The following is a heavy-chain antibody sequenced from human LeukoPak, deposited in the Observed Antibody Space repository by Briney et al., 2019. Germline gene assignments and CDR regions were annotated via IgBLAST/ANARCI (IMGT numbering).Heavy chain of an antibody. CDR1: GFTFGNYG. D-gene: IGHD3-10*01. CDR3: ARDGRLWFGEFPKLDY. V-gene: IGHV3-20*04. J-gene: IGHJ4*02. CDR2: INWNGGST. Sequence: GGSLRLSCAASGFTFGNYGMSWVRQAPGKGLEWVSGINWNGGSTGYADSVEGRFTISRDNAKNSLYLQMNSLRAEDTAVYYCARDGRLWFGEFPKLDYWGQGTLVTVSS.